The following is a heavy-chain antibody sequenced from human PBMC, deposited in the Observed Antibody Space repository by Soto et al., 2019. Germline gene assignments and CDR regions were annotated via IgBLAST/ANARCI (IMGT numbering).Heavy chain of an antibody. CDR3: ARGGGVGVAGSAAFDM. J-gene: IGHJ3*02. CDR1: GYPVTAYY. V-gene: IGHV1-2*02. CDR2: INPATGAA. D-gene: IGHD3-3*01. Sequence: QLHLVQSGAVVKKPGASVTVSCSASGYPVTAYYMHWVRQAPGRGLEWMGGINPATGAAKYTQTFLVRVTMTRDTSTSTVFMELSGLTSEDTAVFYCARGGGVGVAGSAAFDMWGQGTLVTVSS.